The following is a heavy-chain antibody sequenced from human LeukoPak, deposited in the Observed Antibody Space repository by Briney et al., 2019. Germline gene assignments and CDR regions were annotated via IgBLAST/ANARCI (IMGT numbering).Heavy chain of an antibody. D-gene: IGHD1-1*01. J-gene: IGHJ4*02. CDR3: AREPPSTFYFDY. CDR2: IKVYGDTT. CDR1: GNTFTSFH. Sequence: EASVKVSCKASGNTFTSFHIHWVRQAPGQGLEYMGIIKVYGDTTIYAQRFQGRITMTRDTSTSTVYMELSSLNSEDTAVYYCAREPPSTFYFDYWGQGTLVTVSS. V-gene: IGHV1-46*01.